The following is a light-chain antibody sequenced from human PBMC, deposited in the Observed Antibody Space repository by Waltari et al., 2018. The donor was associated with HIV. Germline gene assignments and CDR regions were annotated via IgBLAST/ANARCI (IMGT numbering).Light chain of an antibody. CDR1: SGYSNST. CDR2: VGTGGIVG. Sequence: QPVLPQPPSASASLRASVTLTCTLSSGYSNSTVDCYPQTPGKGPRFVMRVGTGGIVGSKGDAIPDRFSVLGSGLKRYLTIKNIQEEDESDYHCGADHGSGSNFRWVFGGGTKLTVL. V-gene: IGLV9-49*01. J-gene: IGLJ3*02. CDR3: GADHGSGSNFRWV.